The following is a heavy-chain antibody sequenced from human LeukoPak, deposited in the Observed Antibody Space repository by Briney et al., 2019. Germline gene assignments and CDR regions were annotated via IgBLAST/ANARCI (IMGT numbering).Heavy chain of an antibody. J-gene: IGHJ4*02. CDR3: ARDSISVAATFDF. V-gene: IGHV3-48*03. CDR2: ISSSGSTI. D-gene: IGHD6-19*01. Sequence: GGSLRLSCAASGFNFSSYEMNWVRQAPGKGLEWVSYISSSGSTIYYADSVKGRFTISRDNAKNSLYLQMNSLRAEDTAVYYCARDSISVAATFDFWGQGTLVTVSS. CDR1: GFNFSSYE.